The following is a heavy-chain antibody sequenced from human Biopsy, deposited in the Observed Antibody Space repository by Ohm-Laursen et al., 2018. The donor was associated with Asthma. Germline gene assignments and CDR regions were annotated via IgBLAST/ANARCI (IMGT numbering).Heavy chain of an antibody. CDR2: ISYDGSSI. D-gene: IGHD6-19*01. V-gene: IGHV3-30-3*01. CDR1: RFTYE. J-gene: IGHJ4*02. Sequence: SLGLSCAASRFTYEMHWVRQAPGKGLEWVAVISYDGSSIYYADSVKGRFTISRDNSKNTLSLQMNSLTAEDTAVYYCAREGVAGTHIEDWGQGTLVTVSS. CDR3: AREGVAGTHIED.